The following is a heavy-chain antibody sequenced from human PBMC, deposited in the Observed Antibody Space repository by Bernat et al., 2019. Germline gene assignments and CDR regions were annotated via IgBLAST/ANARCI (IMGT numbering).Heavy chain of an antibody. D-gene: IGHD6-6*01. V-gene: IGHV1-46*01. Sequence: QVQLVQSGAEVKKPGASVKVSCKASGYTFTSYGISWVRQAPGQGLEWMGIINPSGGSTSYAQKFQGRVTMTRDTSTSTVYMELSSLRSEDTAVYYCARVGIAARTVALDYWGQGTLVTVSS. J-gene: IGHJ4*02. CDR1: GYTFTSYG. CDR2: INPSGGST. CDR3: ARVGIAARTVALDY.